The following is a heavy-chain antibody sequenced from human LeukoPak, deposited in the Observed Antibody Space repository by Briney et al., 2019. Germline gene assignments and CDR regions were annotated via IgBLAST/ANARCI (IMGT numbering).Heavy chain of an antibody. J-gene: IGHJ6*02. CDR1: GGTFSSYA. CDR2: IIPIFGTA. V-gene: IGHV1-69*06. D-gene: IGHD3-10*01. CDR3: ARGNTMVRRYGMDV. Sequence: ASVKVSCKASGGTFSSYAISWVRQAPGQGLERMGGIIPIFGTADYAQKFQGRVTITADKSTSTAYMELSSLRSEDTAVYYCARGNTMVRRYGMDVWGQGTTVTVSS.